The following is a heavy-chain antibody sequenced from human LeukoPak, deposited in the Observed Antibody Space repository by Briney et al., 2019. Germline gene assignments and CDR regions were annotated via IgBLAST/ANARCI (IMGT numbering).Heavy chain of an antibody. CDR3: AREPEYI. D-gene: IGHD1-14*01. CDR1: GGTFDNSA. CDR2: IIPILNIP. Sequence: ASVKVSCKASGGTFDNSAINWVRQAPGQGLEWMGRIIPILNIPNYAQKLQGRVTITADKSTSTAYMELSSLRSEDTAVYYCAREPEYIWGQGTMVTVSS. J-gene: IGHJ3*02. V-gene: IGHV1-69*04.